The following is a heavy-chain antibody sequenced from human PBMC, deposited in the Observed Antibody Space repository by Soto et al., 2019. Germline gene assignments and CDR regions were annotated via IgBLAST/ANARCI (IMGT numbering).Heavy chain of an antibody. CDR2: IYSGGST. Sequence: EVQLVESGGGLIQPGGSLRLSCAASGFTVSSNYMSWVRQAPGKGLEWVSVIYSGGSTYYADSVTGRFTISRDNSKNTLYLQMHSLRAEDTAVYYCAREGAPHAFLYGSGSRYGMDVWGQGTTVTVSS. V-gene: IGHV3-53*01. D-gene: IGHD3-10*01. CDR1: GFTVSSNY. J-gene: IGHJ6*02. CDR3: AREGAPHAFLYGSGSRYGMDV.